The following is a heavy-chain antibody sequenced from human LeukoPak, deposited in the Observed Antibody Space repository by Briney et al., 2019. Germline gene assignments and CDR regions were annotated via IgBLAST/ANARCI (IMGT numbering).Heavy chain of an antibody. CDR3: ARERVLGGTQSNTEYFQH. CDR2: INPNSGGT. V-gene: IGHV1-2*02. CDR1: GYTFTGYY. J-gene: IGHJ1*01. Sequence: GASVKVSCKASGYTFTGYYMHWGRQATGQGLEWMGWINPNSGGTNYAQKFQGRVTMTRDTSISTAYMELRRLRSDDTAVYYCARERVLGGTQSNTEYFQHWGQGTMVTVSS. D-gene: IGHD1-1*01.